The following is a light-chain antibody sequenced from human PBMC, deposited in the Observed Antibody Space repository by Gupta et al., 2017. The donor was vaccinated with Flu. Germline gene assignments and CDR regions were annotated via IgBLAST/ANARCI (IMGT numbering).Light chain of an antibody. Sequence: QSVLTHPPSVSGAPGQRVSITCTGRSSNVGGGYDVHWFQQLPGTAPKLLIYGDTNRPSGVPDRFSGSKSGTSASLAITGLQAEDEADYYCQSYDSSLSVYVFGAGTKVTVL. CDR2: GDT. J-gene: IGLJ1*01. CDR1: SSNVGGGYD. V-gene: IGLV1-40*01. CDR3: QSYDSSLSVYV.